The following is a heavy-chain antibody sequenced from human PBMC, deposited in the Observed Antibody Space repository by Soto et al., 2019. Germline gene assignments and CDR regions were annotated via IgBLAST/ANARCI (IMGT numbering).Heavy chain of an antibody. CDR3: AMSLWFGNTPNWFDP. J-gene: IGHJ5*02. D-gene: IGHD3-10*01. V-gene: IGHV4-39*01. CDR1: GGSISSSSYY. CDR2: IYYSGHT. Sequence: SETLSLTCNVSGGSISSSSYYWGWIRQPPGKGLEWIASIYYSGHTYYNPSLKSRVTISVDTSKNQFSLKLSSVTAADTAVYYCAMSLWFGNTPNWFDPWGQGTLVTAPQ.